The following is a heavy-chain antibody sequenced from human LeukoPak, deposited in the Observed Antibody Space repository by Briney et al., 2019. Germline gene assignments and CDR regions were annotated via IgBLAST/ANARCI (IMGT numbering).Heavy chain of an antibody. J-gene: IGHJ6*02. CDR1: GGSFSGYY. D-gene: IGHD3-10*01. Sequence: PSETLSLTCAVYGGSFSGYYWSWIRQPPGKGLEWIGEINHSGSTNYNPSLKSRVTISVDTSKNQFSLKLSSVTAADTAVYYCARVGSGPYGIDVWGQGTTVTVSS. CDR3: ARVGSGPYGIDV. CDR2: INHSGST. V-gene: IGHV4-34*01.